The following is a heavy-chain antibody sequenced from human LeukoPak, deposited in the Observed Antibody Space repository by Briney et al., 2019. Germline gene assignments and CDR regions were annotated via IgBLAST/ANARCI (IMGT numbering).Heavy chain of an antibody. CDR3: ARDRRAARTHFWFDP. D-gene: IGHD6-6*01. J-gene: IGHJ5*02. CDR2: IYHSGST. CDR1: GGSISSSNW. Sequence: SGTLSLTCAVSGGSISSSNWWSWVRQPSGKGLEWIGEIYHSGSTNYNPSPKSRVTISVDKSKNQFSLKLSSVTAADTAVYYCARDRRAARTHFWFDPWGQGTLVTVSS. V-gene: IGHV4-4*02.